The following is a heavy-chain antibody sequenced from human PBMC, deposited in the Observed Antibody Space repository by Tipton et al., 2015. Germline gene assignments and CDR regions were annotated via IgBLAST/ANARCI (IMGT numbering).Heavy chain of an antibody. CDR3: ARDSRGSKWDYFDY. V-gene: IGHV3-74*01. CDR1: GFIFSGHW. D-gene: IGHD1-26*01. Sequence: SLRLSCLASGFIFSGHWMHWVRQAPGKGLIWVARINRDGTYTGYADSVKGRFTISIDNAKNSVYLYMNSLRADDTAVYYCARDSRGSKWDYFDYWGQGTLVTVSS. CDR2: INRDGTYT. J-gene: IGHJ4*02.